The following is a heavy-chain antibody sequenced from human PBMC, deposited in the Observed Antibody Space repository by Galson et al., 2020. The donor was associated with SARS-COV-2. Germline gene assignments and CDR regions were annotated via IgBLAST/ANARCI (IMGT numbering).Heavy chain of an antibody. J-gene: IGHJ3*02. CDR1: GFTFSSYA. D-gene: IGHD1-26*01. CDR3: ARALGGSYLAAFDI. CDR2: ISYDESNK. V-gene: IGHV3-30*04. Sequence: GGSLRLSCAASGFTFSSYAMHWVRQAPGKGLEWVAVISYDESNKYYADSVKGRFTISRDNSKNTLYLQMNSLRAEDTAVYYCARALGGSYLAAFDIWGQGTMVTVSS.